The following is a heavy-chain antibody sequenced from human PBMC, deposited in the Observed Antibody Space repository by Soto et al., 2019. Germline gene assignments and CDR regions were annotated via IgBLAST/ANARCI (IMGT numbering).Heavy chain of an antibody. D-gene: IGHD5-18*01. J-gene: IGHJ4*02. CDR2: ISYDGSNK. V-gene: IGHV3-30*18. CDR1: GYTFSSYG. CDR3: AKDSPARIQLWSDFDY. Sequence: SCKASGYTFSSYGMHWVRQAPGKGLEWVAVISYDGSNKYYADSVKGRFTISRDNSKNTLYLQMSSLRAEDTAVYYCAKDSPARIQLWSDFDYWGQGTLVTVSS.